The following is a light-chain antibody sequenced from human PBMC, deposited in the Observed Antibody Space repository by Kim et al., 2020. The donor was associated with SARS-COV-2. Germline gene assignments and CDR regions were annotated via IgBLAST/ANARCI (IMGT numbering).Light chain of an antibody. CDR3: QSYDSSNQV. CDR1: SGSIASNY. J-gene: IGLJ3*02. Sequence: GKTVNISCTRSSGSIASNYVQWYQQRPGSSPTTVIYEDNQRPSGVPDRFSGSIDSSSNPASLTISGLKTEDEADYYCQSYDSSNQVFGGGTKLTVL. CDR2: EDN. V-gene: IGLV6-57*01.